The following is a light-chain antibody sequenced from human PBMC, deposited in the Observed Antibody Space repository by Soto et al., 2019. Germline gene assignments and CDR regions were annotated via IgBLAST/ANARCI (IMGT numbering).Light chain of an antibody. V-gene: IGKV3-15*01. CDR3: QQYNNWPALT. CDR1: QLFSSN. CDR2: GSS. J-gene: IGKJ4*01. Sequence: EIVMTQSPATLSASGGESVTLSWWGSQLFSSNLAWYQRRPVQAPRLLIYGSSTRATGVPPRFSGSASGTEFTLPISSLQSEDFAAYYCQQYNNWPALTFGGGTKVDIK.